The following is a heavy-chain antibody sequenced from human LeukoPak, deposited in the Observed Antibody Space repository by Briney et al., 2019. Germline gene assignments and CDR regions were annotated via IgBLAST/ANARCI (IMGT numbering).Heavy chain of an antibody. Sequence: GGSLRLSRAASGFTFSTHAMHWVRQAPGKGPMWVSRICPDGTVTNYADSVKARFIISRDNARNTVYLQMNSLRVEDTAVYYCVRDFRSADYWGQGTLVTVSS. J-gene: IGHJ4*02. CDR2: ICPDGTVT. V-gene: IGHV3-74*01. CDR1: GFTFSTHA. CDR3: VRDFRSADY.